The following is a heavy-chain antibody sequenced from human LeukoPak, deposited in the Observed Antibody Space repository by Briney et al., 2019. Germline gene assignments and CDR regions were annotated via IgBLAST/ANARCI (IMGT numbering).Heavy chain of an antibody. D-gene: IGHD5-24*01. V-gene: IGHV1-2*04. Sequence: ASVKVSCKASGYTFTGYYMHWVRQAPGQGLEWMGWINPNSGGTNYAQKFQGWVTMTRDTSISTAYMELSRLRSDDTAVYYCARGRKRWLQLDYYGTDVWGQGTTVTVSS. CDR2: INPNSGGT. CDR1: GYTFTGYY. J-gene: IGHJ6*02. CDR3: ARGRKRWLQLDYYGTDV.